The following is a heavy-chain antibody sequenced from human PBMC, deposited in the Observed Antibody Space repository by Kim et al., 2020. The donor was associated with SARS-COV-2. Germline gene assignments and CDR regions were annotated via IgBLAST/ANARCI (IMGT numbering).Heavy chain of an antibody. CDR1: GFTFSDHY. V-gene: IGHV3-72*01. CDR2: TRNKANSYTT. J-gene: IGHJ4*02. CDR3: ARVLGGGYSYVDY. D-gene: IGHD5-18*01. Sequence: GGSLRLSCAASGFTFSDHYMDWVRQAPGKGLEWVGRTRNKANSYTTEYAASVKGRFTISRDDSKNSLYLQMNSLKTEDTAVYYCARVLGGGYSYVDYWGQGTLVTVSS.